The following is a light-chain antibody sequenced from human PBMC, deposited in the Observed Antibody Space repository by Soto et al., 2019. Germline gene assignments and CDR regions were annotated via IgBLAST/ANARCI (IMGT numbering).Light chain of an antibody. V-gene: IGLV1-47*02. CDR2: SNN. Sequence: QAVVTQPPSASGTPGQKVFISCPGSSSNIGGTNYAYWYQQLPGAAPKLLMHSNNLRPSGVPERISGSKFGTAASLAISGLRSEDEAVYYCASWDDRLGAVIFGGGTKVTVL. J-gene: IGLJ2*01. CDR3: ASWDDRLGAVI. CDR1: SSNIGGTNY.